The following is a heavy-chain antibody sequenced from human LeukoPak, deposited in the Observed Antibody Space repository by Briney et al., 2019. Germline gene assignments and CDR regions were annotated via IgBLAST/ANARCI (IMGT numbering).Heavy chain of an antibody. Sequence: EASVKVSCKASGYTFTSYDINWVRQATGQGLEWMGWMNPNSGNTGYAQKFQGRVTMTRNTPISTAYMELSSLRSEDTAVYYCARGLGSSGWRASVYYYYYGVDVWGQGTTVTVSS. J-gene: IGHJ6*02. CDR1: GYTFTSYD. CDR2: MNPNSGNT. V-gene: IGHV1-8*01. CDR3: ARGLGSSGWRASVYYYYYGVDV. D-gene: IGHD6-19*01.